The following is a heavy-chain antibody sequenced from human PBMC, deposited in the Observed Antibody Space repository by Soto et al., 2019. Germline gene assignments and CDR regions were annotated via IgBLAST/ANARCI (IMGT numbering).Heavy chain of an antibody. D-gene: IGHD6-13*01. CDR3: ARDHGGSTWFVGIYYYFGVDV. CDR1: GFTLSSYN. V-gene: IGHV3-48*02. Sequence: VQLVESGGGLVQPGGSLRLSCAASGFTLSSYNMNWVRQAPGKGLEWVSYISGSSDTIYYADSVKGRFTISRDNAKNSLYLQMDCLRDEDTAVYYCARDHGGSTWFVGIYYYFGVDVWGQGTTVTVSS. J-gene: IGHJ6*02. CDR2: ISGSSDTI.